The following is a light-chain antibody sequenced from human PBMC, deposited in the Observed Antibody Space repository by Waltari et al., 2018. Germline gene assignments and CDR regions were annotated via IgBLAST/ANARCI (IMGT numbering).Light chain of an antibody. CDR2: GAS. J-gene: IGKJ2*01. Sequence: EIVITQSPATLSAPPGARATLSSRASTSVSRDLAWYQQKPGQAPRLLIYGASTRATGIPARFSGSGSGTEFTLTISSLQSEDFAVYYCQQYNNWPPGYTFGQGTKLEIK. CDR3: QQYNNWPPGYT. CDR1: TSVSRD. V-gene: IGKV3-15*01.